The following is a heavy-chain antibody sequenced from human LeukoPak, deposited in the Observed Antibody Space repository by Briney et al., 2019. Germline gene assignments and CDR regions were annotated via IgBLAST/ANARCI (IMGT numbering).Heavy chain of an antibody. D-gene: IGHD2-15*01. CDR2: IIPIFGTA. Sequence: GASVKVSCKASGGTFSSYAISWVRQAPGQGPEWMGGIIPIFGTANYAQKFQGRVTITADESTSTAYMDLSSLRSEDTAVYYCARPTRDIGYEFDYWGQGTLVTVSS. CDR3: ARPTRDIGYEFDY. V-gene: IGHV1-69*13. CDR1: GGTFSSYA. J-gene: IGHJ4*02.